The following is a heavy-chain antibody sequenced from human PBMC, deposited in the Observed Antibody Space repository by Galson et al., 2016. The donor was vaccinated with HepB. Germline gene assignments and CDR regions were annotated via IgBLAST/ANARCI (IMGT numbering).Heavy chain of an antibody. J-gene: IGHJ2*01. D-gene: IGHD3-22*01. CDR3: SRISVVRRYFDL. CDR1: GFSFSNSG. Sequence: SLRLSCAASGFSFSNSGMSWVRQAPGKRLGWVSAISGSGGGTYYADSVKGRFTISRDNSKNTLYVQMNSLNAEDTAVYYCSRISVVRRYFDLWGRGTLVTVSS. V-gene: IGHV3-23*01. CDR2: ISGSGGGT.